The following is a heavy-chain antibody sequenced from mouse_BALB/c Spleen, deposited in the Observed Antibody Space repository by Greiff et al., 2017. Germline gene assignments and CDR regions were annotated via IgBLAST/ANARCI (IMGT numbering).Heavy chain of an antibody. V-gene: IGHV5-9-4*01. CDR2: ISSGGSYT. CDR1: GFTFSSYA. J-gene: IGHJ2*01. Sequence: EVQRVESGGGLVKPGGSLKLSCAASGFTFSSYAMSWVRQSPEKRLEWVAEISSGGSYTYYPDTVTGRFTISRDNAKNTLYLEMSSLRSEDTAMYYCARGGNLAFDYWGQGTTLTVSS. D-gene: IGHD2-1*01. CDR3: ARGGNLAFDY.